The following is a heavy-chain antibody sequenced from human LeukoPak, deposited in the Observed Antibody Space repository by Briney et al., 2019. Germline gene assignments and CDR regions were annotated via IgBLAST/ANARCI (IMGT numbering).Heavy chain of an antibody. CDR1: GGSISSGSYY. D-gene: IGHD1-26*01. V-gene: IGHV4-61*02. CDR2: IYTSGST. J-gene: IGHJ3*02. CDR3: ARESGTGGSYLGDAFDI. Sequence: PSQTLSLTCTVSGGSISSGSYYWSWIRQPAGKGLEWIGRIYTSGSTNYNPSLKSRVTISVDTSKNQFSLKLSSVTAADTAVYYCARESGTGGSYLGDAFDIWGQGTMVTVSS.